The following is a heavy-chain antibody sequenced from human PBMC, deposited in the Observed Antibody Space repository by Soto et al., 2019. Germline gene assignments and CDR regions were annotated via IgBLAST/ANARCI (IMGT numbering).Heavy chain of an antibody. CDR1: GDTVSSNSAA. J-gene: IGHJ4*02. D-gene: IGHD6-19*01. CDR2: TYYRAKWFN. Sequence: PSQTLSLTCAISGDTVSSNSAAWNWIRHSPSRGLEWLGRTYYRAKWFNDYAVSVKSRITVSPDTSKNQFSLQLNSVTPEDTAVYYCARDRDGSGRTDFDCWGQGTLVTVSS. V-gene: IGHV6-1*01. CDR3: ARDRDGSGRTDFDC.